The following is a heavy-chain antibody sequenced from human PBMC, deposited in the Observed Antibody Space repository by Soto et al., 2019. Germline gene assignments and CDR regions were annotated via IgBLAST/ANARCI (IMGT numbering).Heavy chain of an antibody. V-gene: IGHV3-53*01. J-gene: IGHJ4*02. CDR2: IYSGGST. CDR1: GFTVSSNY. Sequence: GGSLRLSCAASGFTVSSNYMSWVRQAPGKGLEWVSVIYSGGSTYYADSVKGRFTISRDNSKNTLYLQMNSLRAEDTAVYYCAKDRGIVVVPAFDYWGQGTLVTVSS. CDR3: AKDRGIVVVPAFDY. D-gene: IGHD2-2*01.